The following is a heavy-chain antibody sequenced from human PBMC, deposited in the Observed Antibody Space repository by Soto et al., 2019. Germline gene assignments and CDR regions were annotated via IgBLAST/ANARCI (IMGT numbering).Heavy chain of an antibody. D-gene: IGHD6-13*01. V-gene: IGHV4-59*08. CDR3: ARLRVAAADYYFDY. CDR1: GDSVTSHY. Sequence: SETLSLTCSFSGDSVTSHYLTWIRQSPEKGLEWIGYMHYSGFSYYNPSLKSRVTISVDTSKNQFSLKLSSVTAADTAVYYCARLRVAAADYYFDYWGQGTLVTVS. CDR2: MHYSGFS. J-gene: IGHJ4*02.